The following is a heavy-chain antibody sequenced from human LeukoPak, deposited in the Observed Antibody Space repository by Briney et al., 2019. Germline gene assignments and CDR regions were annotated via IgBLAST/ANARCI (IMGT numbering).Heavy chain of an antibody. V-gene: IGHV4-31*03. CDR1: GGSISSGGYY. CDR3: ARDGGDESSGYRFDY. CDR2: IYYSGST. D-gene: IGHD3-22*01. Sequence: SETLSLTCTVSGGSISSGGYYWSWIRQHPGKGLEWIGYIYYSGSTYYNPSLKSRVTISVDTSKNQFSLKLSSVTAADTAVYYCARDGGDESSGYRFDYWGQGTLVTVSS. J-gene: IGHJ4*02.